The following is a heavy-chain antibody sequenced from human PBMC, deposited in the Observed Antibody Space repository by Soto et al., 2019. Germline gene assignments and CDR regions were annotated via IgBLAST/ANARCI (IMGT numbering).Heavy chain of an antibody. V-gene: IGHV4-39*01. D-gene: IGHD3-22*01. J-gene: IGHJ4*02. CDR1: GGYISSNIYY. Sequence: TSETLSLTCTVSGGYISSNIYYWGWIRQPPGKGLEWIGNIHYSGSTYYDSSLQSRVTISIDTSKNQFSLKLSSVTATDTAVYYCASQHYYDSSGHYVVYWGQGTLVTVSS. CDR2: IHYSGST. CDR3: ASQHYYDSSGHYVVY.